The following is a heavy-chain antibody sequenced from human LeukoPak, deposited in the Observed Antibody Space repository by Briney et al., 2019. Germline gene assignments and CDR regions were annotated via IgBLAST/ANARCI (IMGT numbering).Heavy chain of an antibody. J-gene: IGHJ4*02. Sequence: PGGSLRLSCAASGFTFSSYEMNWVRQAPGKGLEWVSFISSSSSTIYYADSVKGRFTISIDNAKNSLYLRMNSLRAEDTAVYYCARDRGGSYSAIDYWGQGTLVTVSS. V-gene: IGHV3-48*03. CDR2: ISSSSSTI. CDR1: GFTFSSYE. D-gene: IGHD1-26*01. CDR3: ARDRGGSYSAIDY.